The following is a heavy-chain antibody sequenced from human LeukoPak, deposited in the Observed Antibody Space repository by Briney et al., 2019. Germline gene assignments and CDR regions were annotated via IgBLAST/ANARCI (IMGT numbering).Heavy chain of an antibody. CDR2: INPNSGGT. V-gene: IGHV1-2*02. J-gene: IGHJ4*02. CDR3: ARRTTGTTGTYYFDY. D-gene: IGHD1-1*01. CDR1: GYTFTGYY. Sequence: ASVKVSCKASGYTFTGYYMHWVRQSPGQGLEWMGWINPNSGGTNYAQKFQGRVTMTRDTSISTAYMEPSRLRSDDTAVYYCARRTTGTTGTYYFDYWGQGTLVTVSS.